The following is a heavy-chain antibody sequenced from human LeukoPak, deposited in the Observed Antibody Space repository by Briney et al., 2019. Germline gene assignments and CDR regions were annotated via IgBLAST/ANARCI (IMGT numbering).Heavy chain of an antibody. CDR2: IMQDGSEK. D-gene: IGHD4-17*01. CDR3: ARESTKYGAYVSGFDF. J-gene: IGHJ3*01. CDR1: GFTFSSHW. V-gene: IGHV3-7*01. Sequence: PGGSLRFSCIASGFTFSSHWMNWVRQAPGKGLEWVANIMQDGSEKYYVDSVKGRFIISRDNAKNSLYLQMNSLRAEDTAVYYCARESTKYGAYVSGFDFWGQGTMVTVSS.